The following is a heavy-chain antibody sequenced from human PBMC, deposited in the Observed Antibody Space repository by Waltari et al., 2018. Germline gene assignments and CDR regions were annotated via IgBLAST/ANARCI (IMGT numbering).Heavy chain of an antibody. CDR1: GFTVRGYS. Sequence: EVQLVESGGGLVQPGGSLRLSCAASGFTVRGYSLTWVRQAPGRGLEWVTNIMQDGSEKYYVDSVRGRFTISRDNAKKSLYLQMDSLRAEDAAIYYCTRGQRTFDYWGRGSLVTVSS. J-gene: IGHJ4*02. CDR3: TRGQRTFDY. CDR2: IMQDGSEK. D-gene: IGHD6-25*01. V-gene: IGHV3-7*01.